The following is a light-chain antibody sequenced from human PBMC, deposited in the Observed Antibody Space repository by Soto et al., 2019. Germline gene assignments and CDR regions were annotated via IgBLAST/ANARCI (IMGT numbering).Light chain of an antibody. V-gene: IGKV1-33*01. CDR2: EAS. Sequence: DIQMTQSPSSLSASVGDRVTITCQASQDTSNYLNWYQQKPGKAPKLLIYEASNLETGVPSRFSGSGSGTDFTFTISSLQPEDIATEYCQQYDNLPGTFGQGTKLEIK. CDR3: QQYDNLPGT. J-gene: IGKJ2*01. CDR1: QDTSNY.